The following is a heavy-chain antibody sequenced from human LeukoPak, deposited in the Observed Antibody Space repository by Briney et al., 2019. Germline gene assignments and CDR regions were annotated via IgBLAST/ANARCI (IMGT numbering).Heavy chain of an antibody. V-gene: IGHV3-7*01. CDR3: ARWIQLWTYIDY. CDR1: GFSFSRYW. Sequence: GGSLRLSCAASGFSFSRYWMTWVRQAPGKGLEWVANIGQDGSKTFYADFVKGRFTISRDNAKNSLYLQVNSLRAEDTAVYFCARWIQLWTYIDYWGQGTLVTVSS. D-gene: IGHD5-18*01. CDR2: IGQDGSKT. J-gene: IGHJ4*02.